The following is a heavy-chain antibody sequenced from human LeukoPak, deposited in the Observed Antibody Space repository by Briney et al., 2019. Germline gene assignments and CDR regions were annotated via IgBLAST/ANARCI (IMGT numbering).Heavy chain of an antibody. CDR1: GYSISSGYY. J-gene: IGHJ5*02. D-gene: IGHD4-11*01. Sequence: PSETLSLTCAVSGYSISSGYYWGWIRQPPGKGLEWIGSIYHSGSTYYNPSLKSRVTISVDTSKNQFSLKLSSVTAADTAVYYCARAKGLQNPWFDPWGQGTLVTVSS. V-gene: IGHV4-38-2*01. CDR2: IYHSGST. CDR3: ARAKGLQNPWFDP.